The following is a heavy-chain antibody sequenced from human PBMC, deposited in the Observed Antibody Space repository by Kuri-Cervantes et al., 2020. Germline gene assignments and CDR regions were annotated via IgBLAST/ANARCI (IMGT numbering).Heavy chain of an antibody. Sequence: GESLKISCAASGFTFDDYAMHWVRQAPGKGLEWVSLISWDGGSTYYADSVEGRFTISRDNSNNSLYLQMNSLRAEDTALYYCAKDGGSYYYYYMDVWGKGTTVTVSS. D-gene: IGHD3-16*01. CDR2: ISWDGGST. CDR3: AKDGGSYYYYYMDV. V-gene: IGHV3-43D*04. J-gene: IGHJ6*03. CDR1: GFTFDDYA.